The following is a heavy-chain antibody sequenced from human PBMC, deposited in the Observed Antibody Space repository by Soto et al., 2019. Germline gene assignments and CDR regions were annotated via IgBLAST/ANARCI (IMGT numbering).Heavy chain of an antibody. CDR2: ISAYNGNR. J-gene: IGHJ4*02. CDR3: ARVSHSPRVGELLPYY. Sequence: QVQLVQSGAEVKKPGASVKVSCKASGYTFTSYGISWVRQAPGQGLEWMGWISAYNGNRNYAQKLQGRVTMTTDTSTSTAYMELRSLRSDDTAVYYCARVSHSPRVGELLPYYWGQGTLVTVSS. CDR1: GYTFTSYG. D-gene: IGHD3-10*01. V-gene: IGHV1-18*01.